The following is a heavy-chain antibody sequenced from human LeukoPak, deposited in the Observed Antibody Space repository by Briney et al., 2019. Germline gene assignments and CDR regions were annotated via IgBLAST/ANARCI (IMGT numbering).Heavy chain of an antibody. CDR3: ARGQTYYYDSSGYVVGSTTGDY. J-gene: IGHJ4*02. V-gene: IGHV4-34*01. CDR2: INHSGST. CDR1: GFTFSTYG. D-gene: IGHD3-22*01. Sequence: GSLRLSCAASGFTFSTYGMNWVRQPPGKGLEWIGEINHSGSTNYNPSLKSRVTISVDTSKNQFSLKLSSVTAADTAVYYCARGQTYYYDSSGYVVGSTTGDYWGQGTLVTVSS.